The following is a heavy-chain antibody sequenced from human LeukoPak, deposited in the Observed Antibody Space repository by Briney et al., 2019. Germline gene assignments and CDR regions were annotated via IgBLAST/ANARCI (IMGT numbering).Heavy chain of an antibody. J-gene: IGHJ4*02. CDR3: AKTPTALVRGGYYFDS. CDR2: INHSGSP. CDR1: GGSFSDYY. Sequence: SETLSLTCAVYGGSFSDYYWNWIRQPPGKGLEWIGEINHSGSPNYNPSLKTRVTISVDTSKNQFSLKLNSVTAADTAVYFCAKTPTALVRGGYYFDSWGQGTLVTVSS. D-gene: IGHD6-6*01. V-gene: IGHV4-34*01.